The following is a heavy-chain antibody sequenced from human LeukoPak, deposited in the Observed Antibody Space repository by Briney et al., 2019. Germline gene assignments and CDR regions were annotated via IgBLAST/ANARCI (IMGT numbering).Heavy chain of an antibody. V-gene: IGHV3-23*01. CDR3: AAWGLAVDGTGIDY. CDR1: GFTFSSYA. J-gene: IGHJ4*02. CDR2: ISGSGGST. Sequence: GGSLRLSCAASGFTFSSYAMSWVRQAPGKGLEWVSAISGSGGSTYYADSVKGRFTISRDNSKNTLYLQMNSLRAEDTAVYYCAAWGLAVDGTGIDYWGQGTLVTVSS. D-gene: IGHD6-19*01.